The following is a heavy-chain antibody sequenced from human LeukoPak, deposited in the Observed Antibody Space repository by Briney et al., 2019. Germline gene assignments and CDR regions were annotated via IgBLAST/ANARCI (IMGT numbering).Heavy chain of an antibody. CDR1: GFTVNSNY. CDR3: ARQRDRYYFDY. D-gene: IGHD1-14*01. Sequence: PGGSLRLSCAASGFTVNSNYMSWVRQAPGKGLEWVSVFYSGGSTYYADSVKGRFTISRDNSKNTLYLQMNSLGAEDTAVYYCARQRDRYYFDYWGQGTLVTVSS. CDR2: FYSGGST. V-gene: IGHV3-66*02. J-gene: IGHJ4*02.